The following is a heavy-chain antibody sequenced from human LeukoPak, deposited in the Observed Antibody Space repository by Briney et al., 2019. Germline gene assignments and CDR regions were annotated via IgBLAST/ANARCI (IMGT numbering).Heavy chain of an antibody. D-gene: IGHD2-15*01. Sequence: ASVTVTCKSSGYTFTGYYMDWVRQPPGQGLEWMGWINHNSGGTNYAQKFHGRVTMTRDTSISKAYMELSSLRSDDTAVYYGARGYCRGGSCYGGVWFDSLGQGTLVTVSS. V-gene: IGHV1-2*02. CDR3: ARGYCRGGSCYGGVWFDS. CDR1: GYTFTGYY. J-gene: IGHJ5*01. CDR2: INHNSGGT.